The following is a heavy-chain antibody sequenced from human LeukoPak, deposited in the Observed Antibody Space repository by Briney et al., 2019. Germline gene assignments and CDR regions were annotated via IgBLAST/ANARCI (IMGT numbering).Heavy chain of an antibody. J-gene: IGHJ5*02. Sequence: SETLSPTCAVYGGSFSGYYWSWIRQPPGKGLEWMGEINHSGSTNYNPSLKSRVTISVDTSKNQFSLKLSSVTAADTAVYYCARGLGTYYDFWSGYSTWFDPWGQGTLVTVSS. V-gene: IGHV4-34*01. CDR3: ARGLGTYYDFWSGYSTWFDP. CDR2: INHSGST. D-gene: IGHD3-3*01. CDR1: GGSFSGYY.